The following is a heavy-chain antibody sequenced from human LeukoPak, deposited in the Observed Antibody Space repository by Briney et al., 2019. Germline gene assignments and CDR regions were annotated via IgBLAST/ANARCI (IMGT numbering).Heavy chain of an antibody. V-gene: IGHV3-7*01. CDR2: INQDGSDK. J-gene: IGHJ4*02. Sequence: PGGSLRLSCAVSGFTFSSYWMNWVRQAPGKGLEWVAYINQDGSDKYYVDSAKSRFTISRDNAKNSLYLQMNSLRAEDTAVYYCARWAGGFDYWGQGTLVTVSS. CDR1: GFTFSSYW. D-gene: IGHD3-16*01. CDR3: ARWAGGFDY.